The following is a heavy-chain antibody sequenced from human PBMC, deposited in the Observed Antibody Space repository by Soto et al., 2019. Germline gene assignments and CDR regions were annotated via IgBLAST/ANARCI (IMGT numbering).Heavy chain of an antibody. Sequence: GESLKISCMGSGYKVSTWHNFTSYWISWVRQMPGKGLEWMGLIYPGDSDTRYSPSFQGQVTISADKSISTAYLQWSSLKASDTAMYYCARVDQQLVNYYGMDVWGQGTTVTVSS. CDR3: ARVDQQLVNYYGMDV. V-gene: IGHV5-51*01. D-gene: IGHD6-13*01. CDR2: IYPGDSDT. CDR1: GYKVSTWHNFTSYW. J-gene: IGHJ6*02.